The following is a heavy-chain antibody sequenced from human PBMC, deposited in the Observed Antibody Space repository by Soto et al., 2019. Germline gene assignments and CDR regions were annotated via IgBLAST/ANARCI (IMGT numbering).Heavy chain of an antibody. J-gene: IGHJ4*02. V-gene: IGHV4-31*03. D-gene: IGHD5-12*01. Sequence: PPATQSLTYSVSEGSISGRGDHWSWHSQHPGKGLEWIGYIYYSGSTYYNPSLKSRVTISVDTSKNQFSLKLSSVTAADTAVYYCARARGGYELPHPRGPCFDCWGQGTLVTVFS. CDR1: EGSISGRGDH. CDR3: ARARGGYELPHPRGPCFDC. CDR2: IYYSGST.